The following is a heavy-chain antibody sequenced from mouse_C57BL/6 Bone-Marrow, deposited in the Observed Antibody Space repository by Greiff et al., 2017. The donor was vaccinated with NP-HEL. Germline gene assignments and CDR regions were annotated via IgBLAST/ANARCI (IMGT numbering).Heavy chain of an antibody. CDR3: TRDGYPYYFDY. CDR2: ISSGGDYI. CDR1: GFTFSSYA. Sequence: EVKLVESGEGLVKPGGSLKLSCAASGFTFSSYAMSWVRQTPEKRLELVAYISSGGDYIYYADTVKGRFTISRDNARNTLYLQMSSLKSEDTAMYYCTRDGYPYYFDYWGQGTTLTVSS. V-gene: IGHV5-9-1*02. J-gene: IGHJ2*01. D-gene: IGHD2-3*01.